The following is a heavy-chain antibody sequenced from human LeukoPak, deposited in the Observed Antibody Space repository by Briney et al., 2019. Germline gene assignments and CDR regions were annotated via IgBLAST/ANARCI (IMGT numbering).Heavy chain of an antibody. Sequence: PGGSLRLSCAASGFTFRSYGMHWVRQSPGKGLEWVAAISYDEKNKFYADSVKGRFIISRDNSKNTLYLQMDSLRAEDTAVYYCAKVHSSGWDGGDYWGQGTLVTVSS. V-gene: IGHV3-30*18. CDR1: GFTFRSYG. J-gene: IGHJ4*02. CDR3: AKVHSSGWDGGDY. D-gene: IGHD6-19*01. CDR2: ISYDEKNK.